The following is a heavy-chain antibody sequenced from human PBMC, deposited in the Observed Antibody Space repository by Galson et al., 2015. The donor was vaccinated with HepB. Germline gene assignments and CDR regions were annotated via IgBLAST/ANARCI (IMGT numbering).Heavy chain of an antibody. Sequence: SVKVSCKASGYTFTSYDINWVRQATGQGLEWMGWMNPNSGNTGYAQKFQGRVTMTRNTSISTAYMELSSLRSEDTAVCYCARDPQWLDAFDIWGQGTMVTVPS. V-gene: IGHV1-8*01. CDR1: GYTFTSYD. CDR2: MNPNSGNT. D-gene: IGHD6-19*01. J-gene: IGHJ3*02. CDR3: ARDPQWLDAFDI.